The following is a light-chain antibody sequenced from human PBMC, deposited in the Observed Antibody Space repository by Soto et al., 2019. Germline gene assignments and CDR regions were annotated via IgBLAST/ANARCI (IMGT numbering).Light chain of an antibody. J-gene: IGKJ1*01. CDR2: VAS. CDR3: QQYGSSAWT. V-gene: IGKV3-20*01. Sequence: EIVLTQSPGTLSLSPGERATLSCRASQSVTSNYLAWYQQKPGQAPRLLIYVASNRATGIPDRFSGSGSGTDFTLTISRLEPEDFEVYYCQQYGSSAWTFGQGTKVEIK. CDR1: QSVTSNY.